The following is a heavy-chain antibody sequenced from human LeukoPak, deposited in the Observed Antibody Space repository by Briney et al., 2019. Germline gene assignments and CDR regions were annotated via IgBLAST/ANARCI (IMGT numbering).Heavy chain of an antibody. CDR3: ARVMVGAIDY. CDR2: IYYSGST. V-gene: IGHV4-59*01. CDR1: GGSISSYY. Sequence: SETLSLTCTVSGGSISSYYWSWIRQPPGKGLEWIGYIYYSGSTNYNPSLKSRVTISVDTSKNQFSLKLSSVTAADTAVYYCARVMVGAIDYWGQGTLVTVSS. D-gene: IGHD1-26*01. J-gene: IGHJ4*02.